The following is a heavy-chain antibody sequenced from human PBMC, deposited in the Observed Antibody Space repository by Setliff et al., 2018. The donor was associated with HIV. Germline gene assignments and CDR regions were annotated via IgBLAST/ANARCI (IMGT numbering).Heavy chain of an antibody. D-gene: IGHD5-18*01. CDR1: GFTFIDYA. CDR3: ARKLQPGYGMDV. CDR2: ISSTGDT. Sequence: PGGSLRLSCAASGFTFIDYAMSWVRQAPGKGLEWVSTISSTGDTDYADSLKGRFTISRDNSKNSLYLQMDSLRAEDTTVYYCARKLQPGYGMDVWGQGTTVTVSS. V-gene: IGHV3-23*01. J-gene: IGHJ6*02.